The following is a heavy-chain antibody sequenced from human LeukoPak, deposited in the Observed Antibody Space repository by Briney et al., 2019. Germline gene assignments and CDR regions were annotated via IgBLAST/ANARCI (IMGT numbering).Heavy chain of an antibody. CDR2: IYYSGST. J-gene: IGHJ4*02. CDR3: ARAGQLDRPFNY. Sequence: IPSETLSLTCTGSGGSISSYYWSWIRQPPGKGLEWIGYIYYSGSTNYNPSLKSRVTISVDTSKNQFSLKLSSVTAADTAVYYCARAGQLDRPFNYWGQGTVVTVAS. V-gene: IGHV4-59*01. CDR1: GGSISSYY. D-gene: IGHD6-13*01.